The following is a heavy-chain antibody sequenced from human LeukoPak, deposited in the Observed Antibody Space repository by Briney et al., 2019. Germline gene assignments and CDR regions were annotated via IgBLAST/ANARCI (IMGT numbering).Heavy chain of an antibody. D-gene: IGHD2-15*01. Sequence: PGGSLRLSCAASGVAFSSSNMNWVRQVPGKGLEWVSCISKSSSYIDYGDSVKGRFTISRDNAKNSLYLQMNSLRAEDTAVYYCASSYCSGGNCYAFDYWGQGTLVTVSS. CDR1: GVAFSSSN. CDR3: ASSYCSGGNCYAFDY. V-gene: IGHV3-21*01. CDR2: ISKSSSYI. J-gene: IGHJ4*02.